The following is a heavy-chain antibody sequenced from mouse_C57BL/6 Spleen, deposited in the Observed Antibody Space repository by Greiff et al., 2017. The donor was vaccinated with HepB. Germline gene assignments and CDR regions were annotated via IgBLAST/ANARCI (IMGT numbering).Heavy chain of an antibody. Sequence: EVNVVGSGGGLVKPGGSLKLSCAASGFTFSSYAMSWVRQTPEKRLEWVATISDGGSYTYYPDNVKGRFTISRDNAKNNLYLQMSHLKSEDTAMYYCARESYYGSSSYWYFDVWGTGTTVTVSS. CDR3: ARESYYGSSSYWYFDV. CDR2: ISDGGSYT. J-gene: IGHJ1*03. CDR1: GFTFSSYA. V-gene: IGHV5-4*01. D-gene: IGHD1-1*01.